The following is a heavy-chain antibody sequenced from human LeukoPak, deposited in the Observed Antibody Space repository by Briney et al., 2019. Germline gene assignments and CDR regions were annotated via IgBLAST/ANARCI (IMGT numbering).Heavy chain of an antibody. CDR2: INPSGGST. CDR3: ARDRNTVTTLANDAFDI. J-gene: IGHJ3*02. D-gene: IGHD4-17*01. CDR1: GYTFTSYY. Sequence: ASVKVSCKASGYTFTSYYMHWVRQAPGQGLEWMGIINPSGGSTSYAQKFQGRVTMTRDMSTSTVYMELSSLRSEDTAVYYCARDRNTVTTLANDAFDIWGLGTMVTVSS. V-gene: IGHV1-46*01.